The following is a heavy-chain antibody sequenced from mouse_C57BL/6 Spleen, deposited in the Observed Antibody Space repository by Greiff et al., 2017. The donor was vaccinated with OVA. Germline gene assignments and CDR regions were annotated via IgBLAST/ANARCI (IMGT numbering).Heavy chain of an antibody. D-gene: IGHD4-1*01. Sequence: EVKLQESGPGLVKPSQSLSLTCSVTGYSITSGYYWNWILQFPGNKLEWMGYISYDGSNNYNPSPKNRISITLDTSKNQFFLKLNSVTTEDTATYYCAREEDSGTGFAYWGQGTLVTVSA. CDR1: GYSITSGYY. V-gene: IGHV3-6*01. CDR3: AREEDSGTGFAY. CDR2: ISYDGSN. J-gene: IGHJ3*01.